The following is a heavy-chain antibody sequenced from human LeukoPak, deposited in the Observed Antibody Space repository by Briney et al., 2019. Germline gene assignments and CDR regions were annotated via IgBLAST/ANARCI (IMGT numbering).Heavy chain of an antibody. CDR3: ARSAGYYRGDAFDI. J-gene: IGHJ3*02. CDR2: IYPGDSDT. V-gene: IGHV5-51*01. CDR1: GYCFTSYW. Sequence: GESLQISCKGSGYCFTSYWIGWVRRMPAKGLEWMGVIYPGDSDTRYSPSFQGQVTISADKSISTAYLQWSSLKASDTAMYYCARSAGYYRGDAFDIWGQGTMVTVSS. D-gene: IGHD3-9*01.